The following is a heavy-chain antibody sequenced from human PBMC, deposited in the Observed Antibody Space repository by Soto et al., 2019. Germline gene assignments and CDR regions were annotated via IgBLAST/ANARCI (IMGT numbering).Heavy chain of an antibody. CDR1: GFTFSSYA. D-gene: IGHD2-2*01. J-gene: IGHJ4*02. V-gene: IGHV3-23*01. CDR3: ATLGYCSSTSCPFDY. Sequence: SGGSLRLSCASSGFTFSSYAMSWVRQAPGKGLEWVSAISGSGGSTYYADSVKGRFTISRDNSKNTLYLQMNSLRAEDTAVYYCATLGYCSSTSCPFDYWGQGTLVTVSS. CDR2: ISGSGGST.